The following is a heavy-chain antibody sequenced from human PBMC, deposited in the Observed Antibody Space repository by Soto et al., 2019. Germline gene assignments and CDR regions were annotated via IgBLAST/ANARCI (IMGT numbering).Heavy chain of an antibody. D-gene: IGHD4-17*01. J-gene: IGHJ4*02. CDR1: GYTFTSYA. CDR2: INAGNGNT. CDR3: ARVGRGATVIYYFDY. V-gene: IGHV1-3*01. Sequence: ASVKVSCKASGYTFTSYAMHWVRQAPGQRLEWMGWINAGNGNTKYSQKFQGRVTITRDTSASTAYMELSSLRSEDTAVYYCARVGRGATVIYYFDYWGQGTLVTVSS.